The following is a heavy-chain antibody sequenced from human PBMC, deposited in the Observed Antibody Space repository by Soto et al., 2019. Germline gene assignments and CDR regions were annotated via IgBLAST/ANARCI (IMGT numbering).Heavy chain of an antibody. V-gene: IGHV4-34*01. CDR1: GGSFSGYY. CDR2: INHSGST. J-gene: IGHJ4*02. CDR3: ARARTYYDILTGYYSSFDY. Sequence: SETQSLTCAVYGGSFSGYYWSWIRQPPGKGLEWIGEINHSGSTNYNPSLKSRVTISVDTSKNQFSLKLSSVTAADTAVYYCARARTYYDILTGYYSSFDYWGQGTLVTVSS. D-gene: IGHD3-9*01.